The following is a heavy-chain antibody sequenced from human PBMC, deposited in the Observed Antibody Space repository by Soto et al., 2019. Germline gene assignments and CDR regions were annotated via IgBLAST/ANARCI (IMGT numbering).Heavy chain of an antibody. CDR1: GLSFGTSGVG. Sequence: QITLKESGPTLVKPTQPLTLTCTASGLSFGTSGVGVGWIRQPPGKALEWLALIYWNDDQRYSPSLKSRLTITQDTFKNQVVLTKTNVDAVDTATYYCASMTTVATAAFDMWGQGIMVTVPS. D-gene: IGHD4-17*01. J-gene: IGHJ3*02. V-gene: IGHV2-5*01. CDR2: IYWNDDQ. CDR3: ASMTTVATAAFDM.